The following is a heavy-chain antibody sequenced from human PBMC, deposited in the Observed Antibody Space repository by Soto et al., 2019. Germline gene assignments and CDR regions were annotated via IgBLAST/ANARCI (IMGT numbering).Heavy chain of an antibody. D-gene: IGHD4-17*01. CDR3: VVERRYGGNHHFDY. J-gene: IGHJ4*02. CDR1: GYTFTSYD. V-gene: IGHV1-8*01. Sequence: QVQLVQSGAEVKKPGASVKVSCKASGYTFTSYDINWVRQATGQGLEWMGWMNPNSGNTGYAQKFQGRVTMTRNTSISTAYMELSSLRSEDTAVYYCVVERRYGGNHHFDYWGQGTLVTVSS. CDR2: MNPNSGNT.